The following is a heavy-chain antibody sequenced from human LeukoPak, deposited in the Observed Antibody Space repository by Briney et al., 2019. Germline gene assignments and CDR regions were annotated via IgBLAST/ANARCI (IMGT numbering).Heavy chain of an antibody. V-gene: IGHV3-7*01. D-gene: IGHD2-2*01. CDR3: ARLSDTEGSSTCYRASDI. J-gene: IGHJ3*02. Sequence: PGGSLRLSCAASGFTFTTHWMSWVRQAPGKGPEWVANIKQDGSDKYYVESVKGRFTISRDNAKNSLYLQMNSLRAEDTAVYYCARLSDTEGSSTCYRASDIWGQGTMVTVSS. CDR1: GFTFTTHW. CDR2: IKQDGSDK.